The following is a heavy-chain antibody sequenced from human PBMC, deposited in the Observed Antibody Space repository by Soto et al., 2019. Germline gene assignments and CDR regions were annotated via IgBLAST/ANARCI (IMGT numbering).Heavy chain of an antibody. Sequence: GGSLRLSCAASGFTFSSYGIHWVRQAPGKGLEWVAVISYDGRNKYYADSVKGRFTISRDNSKNTLFLQMNSLRADDMAMYYCAKEKASGNHFDYWGQGTLVTVSS. CDR2: ISYDGRNK. J-gene: IGHJ4*02. V-gene: IGHV3-30*18. D-gene: IGHD1-26*01. CDR3: AKEKASGNHFDY. CDR1: GFTFSSYG.